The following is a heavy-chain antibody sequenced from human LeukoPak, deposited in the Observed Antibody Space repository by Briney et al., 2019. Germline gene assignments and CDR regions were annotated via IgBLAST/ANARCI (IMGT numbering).Heavy chain of an antibody. D-gene: IGHD5-18*01. V-gene: IGHV4-59*01. CDR2: IYHSGST. Sequence: SETLSLTCTVSGGSISSYYWSWIRQPPGKGLEWIGYIYHSGSTNYNPSLKSRVTISVDTSKNQFSLKLSSVTAADTAVYYCAGKDTAMVSYYYYYMDVWGKGTTVTVSS. J-gene: IGHJ6*03. CDR3: AGKDTAMVSYYYYYMDV. CDR1: GGSISSYY.